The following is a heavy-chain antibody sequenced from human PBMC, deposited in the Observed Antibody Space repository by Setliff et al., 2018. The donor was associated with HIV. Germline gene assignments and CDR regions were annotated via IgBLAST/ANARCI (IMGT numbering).Heavy chain of an antibody. CDR3: AKMTPSYYFYMDA. CDR1: GYNFNRYG. Sequence: ASVKVSCKASGYNFNRYGIHWVRQAPGQRPEWMGWINLENFYTKYSQNFQGRVTITTETSATTAFMELSNLKSEDTAIYYCAKMTPSYYFYMDAWGNGTTVTVSS. J-gene: IGHJ6*03. CDR2: INLENFYT. V-gene: IGHV1-3*01. D-gene: IGHD2-15*01.